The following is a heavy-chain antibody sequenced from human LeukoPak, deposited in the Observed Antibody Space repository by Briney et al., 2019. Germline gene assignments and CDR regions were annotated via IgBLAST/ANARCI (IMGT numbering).Heavy chain of an antibody. V-gene: IGHV4-59*11. D-gene: IGHD5-18*01. J-gene: IGHJ4*02. CDR3: ARDEQGYAYFDY. CDR1: GGSISSHC. CDR2: IYYSGST. Sequence: SETLSLTCTVSGGSISSHCWSWIRQPPGKGLEWIGCIYYSGSTNYNPSLKSRVTVSVDTPKNQFSLKLSSVTAADTAVYYCARDEQGYAYFDYWGQGTLVTVSS.